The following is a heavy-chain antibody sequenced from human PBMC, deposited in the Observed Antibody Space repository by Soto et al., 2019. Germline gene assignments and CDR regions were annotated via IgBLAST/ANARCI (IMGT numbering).Heavy chain of an antibody. D-gene: IGHD6-19*01. V-gene: IGHV1-24*01. CDR2: FDPEDGET. J-gene: IGHJ4*02. Sequence: VSGKVSCKVSGYTLTELSMHWVRQAPGKGLEWMGGFDPEDGETIYAQKFQGRVTMTEDTSTDTAYMELSSLRSEDTAVYYCATYRVSSAGWYFDYWGQGTLVTVSS. CDR3: ATYRVSSAGWYFDY. CDR1: GYTLTELS.